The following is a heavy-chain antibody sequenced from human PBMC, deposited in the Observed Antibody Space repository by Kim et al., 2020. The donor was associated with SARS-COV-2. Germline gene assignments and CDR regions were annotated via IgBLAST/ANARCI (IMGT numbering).Heavy chain of an antibody. CDR1: GYSFTSYW. V-gene: IGHV5-10-1*01. J-gene: IGHJ2*01. CDR3: ARHAREDIVLMVYAPADWYFDL. D-gene: IGHD2-8*01. CDR2: IDPSDSYT. Sequence: GESLKISCKGSGYSFTSYWISWVRQMPGKGLEWMGRIDPSDSYTNYSPSFQGHVTISADKSISTAYLQWSSLKASDTAMYYCARHAREDIVLMVYAPADWYFDLWGRGTLVTVSS.